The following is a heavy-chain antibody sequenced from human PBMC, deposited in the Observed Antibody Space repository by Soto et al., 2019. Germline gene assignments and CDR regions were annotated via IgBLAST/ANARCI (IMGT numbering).Heavy chain of an antibody. CDR1: GFAFSAYE. J-gene: IGHJ6*02. Sequence: EVQLVESGGGLVQPGGSLRLSCAASGFAFSAYEMHWVRQAAGKGLEWVAGIGHAGDTIYPAYVKGRVTISREKAENTLYLQMNRLRAGDTAVYYCARDGVRGVGTAYYGMDVWGQGTTVTVSS. D-gene: IGHD3-10*01. V-gene: IGHV3-13*01. CDR3: ARDGVRGVGTAYYGMDV. CDR2: IGHAGDT.